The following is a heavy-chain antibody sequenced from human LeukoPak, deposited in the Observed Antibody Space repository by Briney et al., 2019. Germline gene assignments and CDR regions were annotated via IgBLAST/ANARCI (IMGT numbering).Heavy chain of an antibody. CDR1: GFNFNVYG. J-gene: IGHJ4*02. CDR3: AKEPEQYYEENYFDH. D-gene: IGHD1-14*01. CDR2: IRYDGSHI. Sequence: GGSLILSCAASGFNFNVYGMHWVRQAPGKGLEWVAFIRYDGSHIYYADPVKGRFTISRDNSKNTVHLQMDSLRPEDTAVYFCAKEPEQYYEENYFDHWGQGTLVTVSS. V-gene: IGHV3-30*02.